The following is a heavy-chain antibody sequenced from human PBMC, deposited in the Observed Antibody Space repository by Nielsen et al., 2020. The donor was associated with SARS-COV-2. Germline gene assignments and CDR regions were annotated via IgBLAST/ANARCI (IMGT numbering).Heavy chain of an antibody. CDR3: ARAGALSSSWYSMDF. V-gene: IGHV3-13*01. D-gene: IGHD6-13*01. CDR1: GFSFSGSA. Sequence: GGSLRLSCAASGFSFSGSAINWVRQATGKGLEWVSAIGTGGDTFYPGSVKGRFTISRENAKNSLYLQMNSLRAGDTAVYYCARAGALSSSWYSMDFWGQGTTVTVSS. CDR2: IGTGGDT. J-gene: IGHJ6*02.